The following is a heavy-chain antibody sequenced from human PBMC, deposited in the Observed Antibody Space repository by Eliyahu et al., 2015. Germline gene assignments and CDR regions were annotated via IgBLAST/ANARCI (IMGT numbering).Heavy chain of an antibody. Sequence: QVQLVESGGGVVQPGRSLRLSCAASGFTFSSYGMPWVRQAPGKGLEWVAVIWYDGSNKYYADSVKGRFTISRDNSKNTLYLQMNSLRAEDTAVYYCARDGNYYALDYWGQGTLVTVSS. CDR3: ARDGNYYALDY. CDR1: GFTFSSYG. CDR2: IWYDGSNK. V-gene: IGHV3-33*01. J-gene: IGHJ4*02. D-gene: IGHD3-22*01.